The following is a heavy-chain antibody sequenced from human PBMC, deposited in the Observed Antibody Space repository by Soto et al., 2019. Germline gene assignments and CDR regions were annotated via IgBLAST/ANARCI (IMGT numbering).Heavy chain of an antibody. CDR1: GYLISSGYY. Sequence: SSETLSLTCSVSGYLISSGYYWGWVRQTPGKGLEWLGSIDYSGRTYKNPSLKSRATISVDKSENQFSLRLKSVTAADTAVYYCASVGSDYDNSGYYLPWGPGTLVTVSS. CDR2: IDYSGRT. V-gene: IGHV4-38-2*01. J-gene: IGHJ5*02. D-gene: IGHD3-22*01. CDR3: ASVGSDYDNSGYYLP.